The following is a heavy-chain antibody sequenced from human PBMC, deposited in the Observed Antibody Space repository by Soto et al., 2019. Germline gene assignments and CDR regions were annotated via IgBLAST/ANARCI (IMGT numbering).Heavy chain of an antibody. V-gene: IGHV1-18*04. D-gene: IGHD2-2*01. J-gene: IGHJ6*01. Sequence: IRLVQSGTEVKKPGASVKVSCKASGYTFTNYGISWVRQAPGQGLEWMGWISGNDGNANYDQKFQARVSMTIDTSTNTAYMELSSLRADDTAVFYCAKVAIGWYHYSGMDVW. CDR3: AKVAIGWYHYSGMDV. CDR2: ISGNDGNA. CDR1: GYTFTNYG.